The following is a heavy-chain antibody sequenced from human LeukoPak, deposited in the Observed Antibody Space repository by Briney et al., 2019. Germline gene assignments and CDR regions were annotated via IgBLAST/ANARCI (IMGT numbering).Heavy chain of an antibody. CDR2: ISHTGST. V-gene: IGHV4-34*01. J-gene: IGHJ3*02. CDR1: GESFSDYY. CDR3: AKSNGYGLIDI. D-gene: IGHD3-22*01. Sequence: SETLSLTCAVYGESFSDYYWSWIRQSPGKGLEWIGEISHTGSTDYSPSLKSRVTISLDTSRNQFSLKLNSVTAADTAVYYCAKSNGYGLIDIWGQGTMVTVSS.